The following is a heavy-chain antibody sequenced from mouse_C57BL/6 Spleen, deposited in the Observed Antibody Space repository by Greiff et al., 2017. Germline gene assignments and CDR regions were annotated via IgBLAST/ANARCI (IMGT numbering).Heavy chain of an antibody. Sequence: QVQLQQPGAELVMPGASVKLSCKASGYTFTSYWMHWVKQRPGQGLEWIGEIDPSDSYTNYNQKFKGKSTLTVDKSSSTAYMQLSSLTSEDSAVYYCARLGLRREGVLDYWGQGTTLTVSS. CDR1: GYTFTSYW. CDR2: IDPSDSYT. J-gene: IGHJ2*01. D-gene: IGHD2-4*01. CDR3: ARLGLRREGVLDY. V-gene: IGHV1-69*01.